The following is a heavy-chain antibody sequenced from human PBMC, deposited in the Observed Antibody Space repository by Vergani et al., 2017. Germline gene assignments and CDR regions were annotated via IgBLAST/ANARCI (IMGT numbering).Heavy chain of an antibody. CDR3: ARTDIVATIPDY. Sequence: QLQLQQWGAGLLKPSETLSLTCAVYGGSFSGYYWSWIRQPPGKGLEWIGEINHSGSTNYNPSLKSRVTISVDTSKNQFSLKLSSVTAADTAVYYCARTDIVATIPDYWGQGTLVTVSS. CDR1: GGSFSGYY. D-gene: IGHD5-12*01. CDR2: INHSGST. V-gene: IGHV4-34*01. J-gene: IGHJ4*02.